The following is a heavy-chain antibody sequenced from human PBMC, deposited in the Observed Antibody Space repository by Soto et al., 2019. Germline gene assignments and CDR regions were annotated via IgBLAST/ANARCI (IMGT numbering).Heavy chain of an antibody. D-gene: IGHD2-8*01. V-gene: IGHV4-59*01. J-gene: IGHJ5*02. CDR1: GGSISHYY. CDR3: ARDRSTYGGGGTGEVKENWFDP. CDR2: AYYSGST. Sequence: SETLSLTCTVSGGSISHYYWSWIRQSPGKGLEWIGYAYYSGSTDYNPSLKSRVTMSVDTSKNQVSLKLNSVTTADTAVYYCARDRSTYGGGGTGEVKENWFDPWGPGTLVTV.